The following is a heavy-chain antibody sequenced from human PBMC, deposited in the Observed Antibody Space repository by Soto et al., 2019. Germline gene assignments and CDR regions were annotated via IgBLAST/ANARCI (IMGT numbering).Heavy chain of an antibody. Sequence: SETLSLTCTVSGGSINTFYWRWVRQPAGKGLEWIGRIFSSGSTSFNPSLESRVAMSVDTSKNHFSLNLSSVTAADMAVYYCAREGSYSAYNFAHGIQLWSFDFWGQGALVTVSS. J-gene: IGHJ4*02. CDR3: AREGSYSAYNFAHGIQLWSFDF. CDR2: IFSSGST. CDR1: GGSINTFY. D-gene: IGHD5-12*01. V-gene: IGHV4-4*07.